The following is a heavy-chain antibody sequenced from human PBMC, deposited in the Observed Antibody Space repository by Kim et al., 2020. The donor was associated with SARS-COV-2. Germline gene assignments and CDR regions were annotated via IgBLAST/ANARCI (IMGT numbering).Heavy chain of an antibody. D-gene: IGHD5-18*01. V-gene: IGHV3-23*01. J-gene: IGHJ4*02. CDR3: AKVSGGYSYGDYFDY. Sequence: DAVKGRCTISRDNSKNTLYLQMNSLRAEDTAVYYCAKVSGGYSYGDYFDYWGQGALVTVSS.